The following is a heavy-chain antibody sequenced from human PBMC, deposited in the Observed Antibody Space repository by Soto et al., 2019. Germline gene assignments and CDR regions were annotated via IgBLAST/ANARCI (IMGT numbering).Heavy chain of an antibody. CDR3: ARLTTGNQCYYMDV. V-gene: IGHV4-34*01. CDR2: INHSGST. D-gene: IGHD4-17*01. CDR1: GGSFSGYY. J-gene: IGHJ6*03. Sequence: SETLSLTCAVYGGSFSGYYWSWIRQPPGKGLEWIGEINHSGSTNYNPSLKSRVTISVDTSKNQFSLKLSSVTAADTAVYYCARLTTGNQCYYMDVWGKGTTVTVSS.